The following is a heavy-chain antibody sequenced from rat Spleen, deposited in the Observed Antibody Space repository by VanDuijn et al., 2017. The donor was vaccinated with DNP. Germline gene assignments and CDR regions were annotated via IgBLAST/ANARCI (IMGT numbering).Heavy chain of an antibody. CDR2: INYSGTT. J-gene: IGHJ1*01. CDR3: ARGLNYGGYNYYWYFDF. CDR1: GYSITSNY. Sequence: EVQFQESGPGLVKSSQSLSLTCSVTGYSITSNYWAWIRKFPGNKMEWMGYINYSGTTAYNPSLRSRISITRDTSKNQFFLQFNSVTTEDTATYYCARGLNYGGYNYYWYFDFWGPGTMVTVSS. V-gene: IGHV3-1*01. D-gene: IGHD1-11*01.